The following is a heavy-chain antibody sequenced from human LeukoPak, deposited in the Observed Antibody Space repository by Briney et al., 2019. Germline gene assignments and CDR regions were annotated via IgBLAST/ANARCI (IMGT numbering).Heavy chain of an antibody. D-gene: IGHD3-22*01. J-gene: IGHJ4*02. CDR2: INTNTGNP. Sequence: WASVKVSCKASGYTFNRYAMNWVRQAPGQGLEWMGWINTNTGNPTYARGFTGRFVFSLDTSVSTTYLQISSLKAEDTAVYYCARENYDSSGYHYYFDSWGQGTLVTVSS. V-gene: IGHV7-4-1*02. CDR1: GYTFNRYA. CDR3: ARENYDSSGYHYYFDS.